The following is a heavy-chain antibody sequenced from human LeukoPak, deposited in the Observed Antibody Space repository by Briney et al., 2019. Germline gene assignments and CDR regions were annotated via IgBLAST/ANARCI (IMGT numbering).Heavy chain of an antibody. V-gene: IGHV4-59*01. CDR3: ARDPSASRGYFDY. CDR2: IYYSGST. Sequence: SETLSLTCTVSGGSISSYYWSWIRQPPGKGLEWIGYIYYSGSTNYNPSVKSRVTISVGTSKDQFSLKLSSVTAADTAVYYCARDPSASRGYFDYWGQGTLVTVSS. J-gene: IGHJ4*02. CDR1: GGSISSYY.